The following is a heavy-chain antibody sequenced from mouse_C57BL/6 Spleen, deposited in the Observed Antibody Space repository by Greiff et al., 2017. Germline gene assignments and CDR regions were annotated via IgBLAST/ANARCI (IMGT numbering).Heavy chain of an antibody. CDR3: ARGHYGSSYGMDY. V-gene: IGHV1-47*01. CDR1: GYTFTTYP. Sequence: VKLVESGAELVKPGASVKMSCKASGYTFTTYPIEWMKQNHGKSLEWIGNFHPYNDDTKYNEKFKGKATLTVEKSSSTVYLELSRLTSDDSAVYYCARGHYGSSYGMDYWGQGTSVTVSS. J-gene: IGHJ4*01. CDR2: FHPYNDDT. D-gene: IGHD1-1*01.